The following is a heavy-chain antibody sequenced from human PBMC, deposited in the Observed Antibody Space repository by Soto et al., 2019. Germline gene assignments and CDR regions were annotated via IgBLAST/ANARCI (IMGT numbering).Heavy chain of an antibody. V-gene: IGHV3-23*01. Sequence: PGGSLRLSCAASGFTFSSYAMSWVRQAPGKGLGWVSAISGSGGSTYYADSVKGRFTISRDNSKNTLYLQMNSLRAEDTAVYYCATPLAPYSNYEGVGVDPWGQGTLVTVSS. CDR1: GFTFSSYA. D-gene: IGHD4-4*01. J-gene: IGHJ5*02. CDR3: ATPLAPYSNYEGVGVDP. CDR2: ISGSGGST.